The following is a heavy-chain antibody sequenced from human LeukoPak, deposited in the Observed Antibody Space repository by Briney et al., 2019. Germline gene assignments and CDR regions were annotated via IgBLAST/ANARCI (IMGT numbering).Heavy chain of an antibody. Sequence: SETLSLTCAVYGGSFSGYYWSWIRQPPGKGLEWIGEINHSGSTNYNPSLKSRVTISVDTSKTQLSLKLSSVTAADTAVYYCARISRPGVTMVRGVETHFDYWGQGTLVTVSS. CDR2: INHSGST. J-gene: IGHJ4*02. D-gene: IGHD3-10*01. CDR3: ARISRPGVTMVRGVETHFDY. CDR1: GGSFSGYY. V-gene: IGHV4-34*01.